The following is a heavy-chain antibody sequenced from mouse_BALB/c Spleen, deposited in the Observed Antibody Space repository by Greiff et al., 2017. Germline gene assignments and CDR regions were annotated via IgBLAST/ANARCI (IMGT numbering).Heavy chain of an antibody. CDR2: ISSGGSYT. Sequence: DVQLVESGGDLVKPGGSLKLSCAASGFTFSSYGMSWVRQTPDKRLEWVATISSGGSYTYYPDSVKGRFTISRDNAKNTLYLQMSSLKSEDTAMYYCARHPYGNYQAWFAYWGQGTLVTVSA. CDR3: ARHPYGNYQAWFAY. J-gene: IGHJ3*01. CDR1: GFTFSSYG. D-gene: IGHD2-1*01. V-gene: IGHV5-6*01.